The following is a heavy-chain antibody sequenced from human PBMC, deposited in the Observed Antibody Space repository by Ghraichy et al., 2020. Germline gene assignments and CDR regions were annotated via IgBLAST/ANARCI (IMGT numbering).Heavy chain of an antibody. CDR1: GGSISSYY. V-gene: IGHV4-4*07. D-gene: IGHD3-3*01. CDR2: IYTSGST. Sequence: SQTLSLTCTVSGGSISSYYWSWIRQPAGKGLEWIGRIYTSGSTNYNPSLKSRVTMSVDTSKNQFSLKLSSVTAADTAVYYCARDGRSGRAVGYYYYYYGMDVWGQGTTVTVSS. J-gene: IGHJ6*02. CDR3: ARDGRSGRAVGYYYYYYGMDV.